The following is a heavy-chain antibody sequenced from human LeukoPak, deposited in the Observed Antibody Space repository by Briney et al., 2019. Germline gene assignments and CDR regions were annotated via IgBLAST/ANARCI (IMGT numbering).Heavy chain of an antibody. V-gene: IGHV3-74*01. D-gene: IGHD5-18*01. CDR1: GFTFSSYW. J-gene: IGHJ4*02. CDR2: INTDGSST. Sequence: GGSLRLSCAASGFTFSSYWMHWVRQAPGKGLVWVSRINTDGSSTSYADSVKGRFTISRDNAKNTLYLQMNSLRAEDTAVYYCAVRGYSYGPFDYWGQGTLVTVS. CDR3: AVRGYSYGPFDY.